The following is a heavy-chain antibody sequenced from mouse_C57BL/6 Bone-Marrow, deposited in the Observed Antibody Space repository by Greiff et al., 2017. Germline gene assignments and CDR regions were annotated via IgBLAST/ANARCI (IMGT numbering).Heavy chain of an antibody. CDR1: GFTFSSYA. Sequence: EVMLVESGGGLVQPGGSLKLSCAASGFTFSSYAMSWVRQTPEKRLEWVAPISDGGSYSSSPDTVTGRFTISRDNAKNNLYRQMNQLKTEYTAMDYCARLSAGVATDYWGQGTTLTVSA. J-gene: IGHJ2*01. V-gene: IGHV5-4*03. D-gene: IGHD1-1*01. CDR2: ISDGGSYS. CDR3: ARLSAGVATDY.